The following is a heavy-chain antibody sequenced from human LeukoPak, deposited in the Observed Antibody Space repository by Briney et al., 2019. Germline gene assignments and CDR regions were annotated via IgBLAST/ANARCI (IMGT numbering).Heavy chain of an antibody. CDR1: GFAFSSYG. D-gene: IGHD3-9*01. Sequence: PGRSLRLSCAASGFAFSSYGMHWVRQAPGKGLEWVAVIWYGGSNKYYADSVKGRFTISRDNSKNTLYLQMNSLRAEDTAVYYCASDILTGLDAFDIWGQGTMVTVSS. J-gene: IGHJ3*02. CDR2: IWYGGSNK. V-gene: IGHV3-33*01. CDR3: ASDILTGLDAFDI.